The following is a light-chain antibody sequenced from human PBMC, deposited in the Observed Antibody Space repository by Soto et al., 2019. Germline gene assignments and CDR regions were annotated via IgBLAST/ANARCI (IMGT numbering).Light chain of an antibody. CDR1: RSNIGGNA. CDR2: AND. CDR3: AVWDDNLKGL. V-gene: IGLV1-44*01. J-gene: IGLJ2*01. Sequence: QSVLTQPPSMSETPGQRVTISCSGSRSNIGGNAVTWYQQVPGTAPKLLIYANDQRPSGVSDRFSGSKSATSASLAISGLQSEDEADYYCAVWDDNLKGLFGGGTQLTVL.